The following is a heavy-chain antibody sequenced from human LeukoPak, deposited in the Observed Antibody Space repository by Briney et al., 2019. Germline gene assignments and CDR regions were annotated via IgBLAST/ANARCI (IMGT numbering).Heavy chain of an antibody. Sequence: PGGSLRLSCAASGFTFSTYSMNWVRLAPGKGLEWVSYISSSLSSIYYADSVKGRFTISRDNSKNTLFLQMNSPRVEDTAVYYCAKLTSVGWAYDIWGQGTVVTVST. D-gene: IGHD4-23*01. J-gene: IGHJ3*02. CDR1: GFTFSTYS. CDR2: ISSSLSSI. V-gene: IGHV3-48*01. CDR3: AKLTSVGWAYDI.